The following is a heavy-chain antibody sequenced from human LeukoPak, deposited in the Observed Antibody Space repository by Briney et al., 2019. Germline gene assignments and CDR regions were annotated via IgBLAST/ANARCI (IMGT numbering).Heavy chain of an antibody. D-gene: IGHD3-3*01. Sequence: PGGSLRLSCAASGFTFSSYAMSWVRQAPGKGLEWVSAISGSGGSTYYADSVKGRCTISRDNSKNTLYLQMNSLRAEDTAVYYCAKDLTIFGVVTPYGMDVWGQGATVTVSS. V-gene: IGHV3-23*01. CDR2: ISGSGGST. CDR3: AKDLTIFGVVTPYGMDV. J-gene: IGHJ6*02. CDR1: GFTFSSYA.